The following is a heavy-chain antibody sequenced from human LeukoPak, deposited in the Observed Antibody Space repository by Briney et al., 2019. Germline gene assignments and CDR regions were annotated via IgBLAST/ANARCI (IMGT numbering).Heavy chain of an antibody. Sequence: SETLSLTCTVSGGSISSSSYYWGWIRQPPGKGLEWIGSIYYSGSTYYNPSLKSRVTISVDTSKNQFSLKLSSVTAADTAVYYCARRTPIFGVVTSWFDPWGQGTLVTVSS. CDR1: GGSISSSSYY. D-gene: IGHD3-3*01. J-gene: IGHJ5*02. CDR2: IYYSGST. CDR3: ARRTPIFGVVTSWFDP. V-gene: IGHV4-39*01.